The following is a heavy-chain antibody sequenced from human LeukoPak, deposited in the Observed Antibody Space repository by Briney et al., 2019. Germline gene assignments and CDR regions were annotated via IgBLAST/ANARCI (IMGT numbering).Heavy chain of an antibody. CDR2: ISSSSSYI. D-gene: IGHD5-12*01. Sequence: GGSLRLSCAASGFTFSSYSMNWVRQAPGKGLELVSSISSSSSYIYYADSVKGRFTISRDNAKNSLYLQMNSLRAEDTAVYYCARDSSGYDNRFDYWGQGTLVTVSS. V-gene: IGHV3-21*01. J-gene: IGHJ4*02. CDR3: ARDSSGYDNRFDY. CDR1: GFTFSSYS.